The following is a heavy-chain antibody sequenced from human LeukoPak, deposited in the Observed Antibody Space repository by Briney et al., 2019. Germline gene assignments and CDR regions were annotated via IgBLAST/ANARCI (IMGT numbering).Heavy chain of an antibody. V-gene: IGHV4-34*01. CDR1: GASFNDYF. J-gene: IGHJ6*03. CDR2: INHSGST. CDR3: ARTTEGGYSYGYFYYYYMDV. D-gene: IGHD5-18*01. Sequence: SETLSLTCAVYGASFNDYFWSWIRQPPEKGLEWIGEINHSGSTNYNPSLKSRVTISVDTSKNQFSLKLSSVTAADTAVYYCARTTEGGYSYGYFYYYYMDVWGKGTTVTISS.